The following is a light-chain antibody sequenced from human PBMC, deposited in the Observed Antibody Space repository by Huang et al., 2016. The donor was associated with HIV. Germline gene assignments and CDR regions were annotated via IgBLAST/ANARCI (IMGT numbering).Light chain of an antibody. J-gene: IGKJ4*01. V-gene: IGKV1-39*01. Sequence: DIQMTQSPSSLSASVGDRVTIACRASQSIGTYLNWYQQKPGKAPRLLIHVASILQRWVPSRFSVSGSVTDFTLTISSLQPEDFATYYCQQSYSALGLTFGGGTKVEIK. CDR3: QQSYSALGLT. CDR1: QSIGTY. CDR2: VAS.